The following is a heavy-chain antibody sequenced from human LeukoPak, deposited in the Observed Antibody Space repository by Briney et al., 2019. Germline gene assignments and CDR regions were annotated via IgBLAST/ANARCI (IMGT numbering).Heavy chain of an antibody. J-gene: IGHJ6*02. CDR3: ARDSRRQQLNYYYYGMDV. Sequence: PGGSLRLSCAASGFTFSSYSMNSVRQAPGKGLEWVSSISSSSSYIYYADSVKGRFTICRDNANNSLYLKMNRLRAEDKGVYYCARDSRRQQLNYYYYGMDVWGQGTTVTVSS. V-gene: IGHV3-21*01. CDR2: ISSSSSYI. CDR1: GFTFSSYS. D-gene: IGHD6-13*01.